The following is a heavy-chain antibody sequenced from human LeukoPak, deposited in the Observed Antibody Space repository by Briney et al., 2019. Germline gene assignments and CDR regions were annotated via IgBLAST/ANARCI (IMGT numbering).Heavy chain of an antibody. V-gene: IGHV1-18*01. Sequence: GGSLRLSCAASGFTFSSYAISWVRQAPGQGLEWMGWISAYNGNTHYAQKVQDRVTMTTDTSTSTAYMELRSLRSDDTAVYYCAREGGPTGGAQDYWGQGTLVTVSS. D-gene: IGHD1-1*01. CDR1: GFTFSSYA. CDR3: AREGGPTGGAQDY. J-gene: IGHJ4*02. CDR2: ISAYNGNT.